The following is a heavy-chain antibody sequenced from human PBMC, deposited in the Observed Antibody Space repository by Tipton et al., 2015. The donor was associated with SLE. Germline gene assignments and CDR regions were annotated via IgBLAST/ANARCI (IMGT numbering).Heavy chain of an antibody. CDR2: INHSGGT. CDR3: ARAPGLDRDYYYYYYMDV. Sequence: TLSLTCAVYGGSFSGYYWSWIRQPPGKGLEWIGEINHSGGTNYNPSLKSRVTISVDTSKNRFSLKLSSVTAADTAVYYCARAPGLDRDYYYYYYMDVWGKGTTVTVSS. CDR1: GGSFSGYY. V-gene: IGHV4-34*01. D-gene: IGHD3/OR15-3a*01. J-gene: IGHJ6*03.